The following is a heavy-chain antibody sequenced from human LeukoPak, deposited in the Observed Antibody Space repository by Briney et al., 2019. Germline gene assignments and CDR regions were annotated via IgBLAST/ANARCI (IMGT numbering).Heavy chain of an antibody. D-gene: IGHD5-18*01. CDR3: AKEFSVQLWLEGTFDY. CDR2: ISGSGGST. Sequence: GGSVRLSCGASGFTFSSYAMSWVRQAPGKGLEWVSAISGSGGSTYYADSVKGRFTISRDSSKNTLYLQMNSLRAEDTAVYYCAKEFSVQLWLEGTFDYWGQGPLVTVSS. V-gene: IGHV3-23*01. CDR1: GFTFSSYA. J-gene: IGHJ4*02.